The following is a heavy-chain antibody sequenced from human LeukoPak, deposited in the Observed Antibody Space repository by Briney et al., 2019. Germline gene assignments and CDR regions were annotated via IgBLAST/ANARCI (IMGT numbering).Heavy chain of an antibody. CDR1: GYSISSGYY. Sequence: SEALSLTCTVSGYSISSGYYWGWIRQPPGKGLEWIGSIYHSGSTYYNPSLKSRVTISVDTSKNQFSLKLSSVTAADTAVYYCARGGIAARRPFDPWGQGTLVTVSS. CDR2: IYHSGST. J-gene: IGHJ5*02. V-gene: IGHV4-38-2*02. D-gene: IGHD6-6*01. CDR3: ARGGIAARRPFDP.